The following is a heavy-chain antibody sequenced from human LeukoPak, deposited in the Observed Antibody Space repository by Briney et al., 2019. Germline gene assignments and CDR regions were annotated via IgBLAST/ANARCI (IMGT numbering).Heavy chain of an antibody. D-gene: IGHD6-13*01. CDR2: ISGSGGST. J-gene: IGHJ4*02. Sequence: PGGSLRLSCAASGFTFSSYAMSWVRQAPGKGLEWVSAISGSGGSTYYADSVKGRFTISRDNSKNTLYLQMNNMRAEDTAVYYCARLSIAVAGSDYWGQGALVTVSS. V-gene: IGHV3-23*01. CDR1: GFTFSSYA. CDR3: ARLSIAVAGSDY.